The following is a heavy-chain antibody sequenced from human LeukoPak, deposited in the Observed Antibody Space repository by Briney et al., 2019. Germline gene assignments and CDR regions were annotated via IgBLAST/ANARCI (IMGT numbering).Heavy chain of an antibody. J-gene: IGHJ4*02. Sequence: PSETLSLTCTVSGGSVSSGGYYWSWIRQPPGKGLEWIGYIYYSGSTNYNPSLKSRVTISVDTSKNQFSLKLSSVTAADTAVYYCARGQRGSSSWYRLDYWGQGTLVTVSS. CDR3: ARGQRGSSSWYRLDY. CDR1: GGSVSSGGYY. D-gene: IGHD6-13*01. CDR2: IYYSGST. V-gene: IGHV4-61*08.